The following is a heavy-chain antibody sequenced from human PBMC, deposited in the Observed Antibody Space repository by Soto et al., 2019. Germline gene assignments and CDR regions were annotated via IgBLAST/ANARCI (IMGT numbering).Heavy chain of an antibody. CDR3: ARITLEWPLPPQINYYVDV. CDR2: IYYSGST. CDR1: GGSISSYY. J-gene: IGHJ6*03. V-gene: IGHV4-59*08. Sequence: SETLSLTCTVSGGSISSYYWSWIRQPPGKGLEWIGYIYYSGSTNYNPSLKSRVTISVDTSKNQFSLKLSSVTAADTAVYYCARITLEWPLPPQINYYVDVWGKGTTVTASS. D-gene: IGHD3-3*01.